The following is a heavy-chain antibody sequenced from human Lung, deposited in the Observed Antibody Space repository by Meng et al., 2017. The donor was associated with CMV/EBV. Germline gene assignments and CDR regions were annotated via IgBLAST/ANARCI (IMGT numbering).Heavy chain of an antibody. CDR1: GSSISSNC. Sequence: QWHPEGAVPRLVTPSNTLSLTCTVSGSSISSNCWSWTRQPAGKGLEWIGRIYTSGSTNYNPSLKSRVTMSVDTSKNQFSLKLSSVTAADTAVYYCARGSRDEAFQHWGQGTLVTVSS. CDR3: ARGSRDEAFQH. V-gene: IGHV4-4*07. CDR2: IYTSGST. D-gene: IGHD5-24*01. J-gene: IGHJ1*01.